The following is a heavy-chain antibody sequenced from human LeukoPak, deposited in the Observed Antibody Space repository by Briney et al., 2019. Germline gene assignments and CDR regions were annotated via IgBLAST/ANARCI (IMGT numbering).Heavy chain of an antibody. CDR3: ARVLGPNWFDP. Sequence: GESLKISCAASGFTFSSYSMNWVRQAPGKGLEWVSFTSSSSVYIYYTDSVKGRFTISRDNAKNSLYLQMNSLRAEDTAVYYRARVLGPNWFDPWGQGTLVTVSS. J-gene: IGHJ5*02. V-gene: IGHV3-21*01. CDR1: GFTFSSYS. CDR2: TSSSSVYI.